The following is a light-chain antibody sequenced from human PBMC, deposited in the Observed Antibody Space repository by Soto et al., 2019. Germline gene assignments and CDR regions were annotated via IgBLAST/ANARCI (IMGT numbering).Light chain of an antibody. Sequence: QSALTQPASVSGSPGQSITISCTGTSSDVGGYIYVAWYQQHPGKAPRLMIYDVSNRPSGVSNRFSGSKSGNTASLTISGLQAADEADYYCSSHTSSSTVLFGGGTKLPVL. CDR3: SSHTSSSTVL. V-gene: IGLV2-14*03. CDR2: DVS. CDR1: SSDVGGYIY. J-gene: IGLJ2*01.